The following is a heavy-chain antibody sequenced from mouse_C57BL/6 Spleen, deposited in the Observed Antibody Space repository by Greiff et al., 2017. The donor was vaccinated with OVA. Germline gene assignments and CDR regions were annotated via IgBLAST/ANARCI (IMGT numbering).Heavy chain of an antibody. CDR2: IDTFDSET. D-gene: IGHD3-1*01. CDR3: ARSGQHRGFAD. Sequence: VQLQQPGAELVRPGSSVKLSCKASGYTFTSYWMHWVKQRPIKGLEWIGNIDTFDSETPSNQKFKDKATLTVDKSSSTVYMQLSSLTSEDSAVYYWARSGQHRGFADWGKGTPVTVSA. J-gene: IGHJ3*01. CDR1: GYTFTSYW. V-gene: IGHV1-52*01.